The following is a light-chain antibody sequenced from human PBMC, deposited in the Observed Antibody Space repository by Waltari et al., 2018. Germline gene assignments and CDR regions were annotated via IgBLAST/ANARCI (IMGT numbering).Light chain of an antibody. Sequence: QSALTQPASVSGSPGQSITISCPGTSSEVGGYNYVPWYQQHPAKAPKLMIYEVSNRTSGVSNRFSGYKSGITASLTISGLQAEDEADYYCSSYTSSSTPVVFGGGTKLTVL. CDR1: SSEVGGYNY. J-gene: IGLJ2*01. CDR3: SSYTSSSTPVV. V-gene: IGLV2-14*01. CDR2: EVS.